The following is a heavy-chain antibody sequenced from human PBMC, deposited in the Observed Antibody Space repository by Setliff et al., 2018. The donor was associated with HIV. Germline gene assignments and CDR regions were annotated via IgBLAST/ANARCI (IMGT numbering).Heavy chain of an antibody. D-gene: IGHD6-6*01. J-gene: IGHJ4*02. V-gene: IGHV3-23*01. Sequence: GESLKISCAASGFTFSSYAMSWVRQAPGKGLEWVSAISGSGGSTYYADSVKGRFTISRDNSKNTLYLQMNSLRAEDTAVYYCAKRWQLAEDYYWGQGTLVTVSS. CDR3: AKRWQLAEDYY. CDR1: GFTFSSYA. CDR2: ISGSGGST.